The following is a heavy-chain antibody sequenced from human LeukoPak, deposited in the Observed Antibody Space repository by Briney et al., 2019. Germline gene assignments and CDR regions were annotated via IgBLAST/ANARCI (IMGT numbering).Heavy chain of an antibody. V-gene: IGHV3-73*01. CDR3: TRLKDYYGSGSYSY. D-gene: IGHD3-10*01. J-gene: IGHJ4*02. CDR1: GFTFSGSA. Sequence: GGSLRLSCAASGFTFSGSAMHWVRQASGKGLEWVCRIRSKANSYATAYAASVKGRFTIYTDDSKNTAYLQMNSLKTEDTAVYYCTRLKDYYGSGSYSYWGQGTLVTVSS. CDR2: IRSKANSYAT.